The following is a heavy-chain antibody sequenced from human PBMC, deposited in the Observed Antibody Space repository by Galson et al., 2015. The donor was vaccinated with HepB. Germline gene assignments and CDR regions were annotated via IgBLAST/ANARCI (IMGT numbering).Heavy chain of an antibody. CDR3: ARKSPLITMVRGVADY. V-gene: IGHV2-70*01. CDR1: GFSLSTSGMC. Sequence: PALVKPTQTLTLTCTFSGFSLSTSGMCVSWIRQPPGKALEWLALIDWDDDKYYSTSLKTRLTISKDTSKNQVVLTMTNMDPVDTATYYCARKSPLITMVRGVADYWGQGTLVTVSS. J-gene: IGHJ4*02. D-gene: IGHD3-10*01. CDR2: IDWDDDK.